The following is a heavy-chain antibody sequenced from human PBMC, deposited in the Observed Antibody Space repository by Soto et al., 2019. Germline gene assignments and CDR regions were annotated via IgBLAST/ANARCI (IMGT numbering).Heavy chain of an antibody. CDR2: MNPNSGNT. D-gene: IGHD3-10*01. CDR3: ARGSPVLLWFGEPNWFDP. V-gene: IGHV1-8*01. J-gene: IGHJ5*02. Sequence: ASVKVSCKASGYTFTSYDINWVRQATGQGLEWMGWMNPNSGNTGYAQKFQGRVTMTRNTSISTAYMELSSLRSEDTAVYYCARGSPVLLWFGEPNWFDPSGQQTLVTVSS. CDR1: GYTFTSYD.